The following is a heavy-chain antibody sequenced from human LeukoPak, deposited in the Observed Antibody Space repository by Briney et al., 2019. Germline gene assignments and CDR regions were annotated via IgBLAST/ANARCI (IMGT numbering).Heavy chain of an antibody. J-gene: IGHJ6*02. CDR3: ARGPIQLWIHNAMDV. CDR1: GFTFSDHA. CDR2: IRSKAYRGTT. Sequence: PGGSLRLSCTGSGFTFSDHAMSWVRQAPGKGLEWVGFIRSKAYRGTTEYAASVKGRFTISRDDSASIAYLQMNSLRTEDTAVYYCARGPIQLWIHNAMDVWGQGTTVTVSS. D-gene: IGHD5-18*01. V-gene: IGHV3-49*04.